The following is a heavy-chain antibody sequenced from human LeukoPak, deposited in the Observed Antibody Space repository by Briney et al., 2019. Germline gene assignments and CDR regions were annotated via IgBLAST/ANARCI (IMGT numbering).Heavy chain of an antibody. V-gene: IGHV3-30-3*01. Sequence: GGSLRLSCAASGFTFSSYAMHWVRQAPGKGLEWVAVISYDGSNKYYADSVKGRFTIYRDNSKNTLYLQMNSLRAEDTAVYYCARDRGDIVVVPAAIRGNWFDPWGQGTLVTVSS. CDR3: ARDRGDIVVVPAAIRGNWFDP. J-gene: IGHJ5*02. CDR1: GFTFSSYA. D-gene: IGHD2-2*02. CDR2: ISYDGSNK.